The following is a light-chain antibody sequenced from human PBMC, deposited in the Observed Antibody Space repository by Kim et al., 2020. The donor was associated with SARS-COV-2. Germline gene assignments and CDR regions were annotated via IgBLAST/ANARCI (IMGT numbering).Light chain of an antibody. V-gene: IGKV3-20*01. CDR1: QTFTSNY. CDR3: QQFSTSSST. Sequence: SPVDRATLSCRASQTFTSNYLVWYQQKPGQAPNLLIYGASIRATGIPDRFSGSGSGTDFTLTITRLEPEDFAVYYCQQFSTSSSTFGQGTRLEIK. CDR2: GAS. J-gene: IGKJ5*01.